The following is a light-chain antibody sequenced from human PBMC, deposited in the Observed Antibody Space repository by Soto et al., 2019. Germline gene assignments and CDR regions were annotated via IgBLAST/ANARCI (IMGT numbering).Light chain of an antibody. J-gene: IGKJ1*01. CDR1: QSVDIN. Sequence: EIVLTQSPGTLSVSPGDRVTLSCRASQSVDINLAWYQQRAGQAPRLLVYGASTKASDMPGRFSGRGSGTDFTLTISSLEPKDFAVYYCQQRSNWPGTFGQGTKVDIK. CDR3: QQRSNWPGT. V-gene: IGKV3-11*01. CDR2: GAS.